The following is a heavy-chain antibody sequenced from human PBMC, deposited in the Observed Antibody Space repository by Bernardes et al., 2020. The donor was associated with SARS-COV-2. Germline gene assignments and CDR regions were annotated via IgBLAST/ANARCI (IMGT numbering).Heavy chain of an antibody. V-gene: IGHV3-23*01. Sequence: AGSLSLSCAASGFTFSNSAMTWVRQAPGPGLARVSALLGSGGTTYYADSVKGRFTISRDNSKNTLYLQMNSLRAEDTAVYYCAKGLGRQQRMESLGQGTLVTGSS. CDR1: GFTFSNSA. D-gene: IGHD6-13*01. CDR3: AKGLGRQQRMES. J-gene: IGHJ5*02. CDR2: LLGSGGTT.